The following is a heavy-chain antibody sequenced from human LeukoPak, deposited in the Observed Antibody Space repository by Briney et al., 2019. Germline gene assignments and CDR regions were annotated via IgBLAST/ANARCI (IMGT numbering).Heavy chain of an antibody. CDR1: GGSFSGYY. CDR3: VRHLSAGRPAFDI. Sequence: SETLSLTCAVYGGSFSGYYWSWIRQPPGKGLEWIGEINHSGSTNYNPSLKSRVTISVDTSKNQFSLKLSSVTAADTAVYYCVRHLSAGRPAFDIWGQGTMVTVSS. CDR2: INHSGST. J-gene: IGHJ3*02. D-gene: IGHD2-15*01. V-gene: IGHV4-34*01.